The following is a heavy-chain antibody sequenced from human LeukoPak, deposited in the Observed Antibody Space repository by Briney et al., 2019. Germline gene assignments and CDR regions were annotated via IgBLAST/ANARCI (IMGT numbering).Heavy chain of an antibody. J-gene: IGHJ4*02. CDR2: INPSGGST. V-gene: IGHV1-46*01. D-gene: IGHD3-10*01. CDR3: ARRGFYFGSGNYYLAY. CDR1: GYIFTSYY. Sequence: ASVKVSCKASGYIFTSYYMHWVRQAPGQGLEWMGIINPSGGSTSYAQKFQGRVTMTRDTSTSTAYMELSSLRSEDTAVYYCARRGFYFGSGNYYLAYWGQGTLVTVSS.